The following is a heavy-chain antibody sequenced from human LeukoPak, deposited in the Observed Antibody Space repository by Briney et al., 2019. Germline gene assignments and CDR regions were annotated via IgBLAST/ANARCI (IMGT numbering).Heavy chain of an antibody. V-gene: IGHV4-34*01. Sequence: PSETLSLTCAVYGGSFSGYYWSWIRQPPGKGLEWIGEINHSGSTNYNPSLKSRVTISVDTSKNQFSLKLSSVTAADTAVYYCARRPNYELYSYGYMGYFQHWGQGTLVTVSS. CDR3: ARRPNYELYSYGYMGYFQH. CDR2: INHSGST. J-gene: IGHJ1*01. D-gene: IGHD5-18*01. CDR1: GGSFSGYY.